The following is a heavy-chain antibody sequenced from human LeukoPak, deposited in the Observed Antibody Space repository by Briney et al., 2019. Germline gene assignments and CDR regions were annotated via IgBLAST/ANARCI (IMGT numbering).Heavy chain of an antibody. CDR2: IYPGDSDT. D-gene: IGHD5-18*01. CDR3: ARRRLDTAMADFNWFDP. J-gene: IGHJ5*02. V-gene: IGHV5-51*01. CDR1: GYSFTSYW. Sequence: KPGESLKISCKGSGYSFTSYWIGWVRQMPGKGLEWMGIIYPGDSDTRYGPSFQGQVTISADKSISTAYLQWSSLKASDTAMYYCARRRLDTAMADFNWFDPWGQGTLVTVSS.